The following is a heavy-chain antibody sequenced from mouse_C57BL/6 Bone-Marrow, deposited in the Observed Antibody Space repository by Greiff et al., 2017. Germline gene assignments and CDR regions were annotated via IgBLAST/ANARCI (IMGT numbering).Heavy chain of an antibody. CDR3: ARWDYGSSYNYAIDY. J-gene: IGHJ4*01. Sequence: VQGVESGAELARPGASVKMSCKASGYTFTSYTMHWVKQRPGQGLEWIGYINPSSGYTKYNQKFKDKATLTADKSSSTAYMQLSSLTSEDSAVYYCARWDYGSSYNYAIDYWGQGTSVTVSS. CDR1: GYTFTSYT. D-gene: IGHD1-1*01. V-gene: IGHV1-4*01. CDR2: INPSSGYT.